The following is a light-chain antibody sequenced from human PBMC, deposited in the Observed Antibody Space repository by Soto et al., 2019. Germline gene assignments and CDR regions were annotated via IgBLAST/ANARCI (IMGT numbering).Light chain of an antibody. Sequence: IKMTQSPTPRSATEGDRVTSTCRASQSIGDSLAWYQQKPGKAPYLLISDVSSLERGVPSRFSGSGSGTEFTLTISSMQPDDFATFYCQQYNGYSRTFGQGTKVDIK. CDR2: DVS. V-gene: IGKV1-5*01. CDR3: QQYNGYSRT. CDR1: QSIGDS. J-gene: IGKJ1*01.